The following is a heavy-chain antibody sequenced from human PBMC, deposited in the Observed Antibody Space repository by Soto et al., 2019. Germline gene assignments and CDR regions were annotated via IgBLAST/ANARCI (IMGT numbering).Heavy chain of an antibody. CDR2: IYYSGST. D-gene: IGHD2-15*01. CDR3: ARSNLYCSGGSCYDY. V-gene: IGHV4-59*01. J-gene: IGHJ4*02. Sequence: PSETLSLTCTVSGGSISSYYWSWIRQPPGKGLEWIGYIYYSGSTNYNPSLKSRVTISVDTSKNQFSLKLSSVTAADTAVYYCARSNLYCSGGSCYDYWGQGTLVTVSS. CDR1: GGSISSYY.